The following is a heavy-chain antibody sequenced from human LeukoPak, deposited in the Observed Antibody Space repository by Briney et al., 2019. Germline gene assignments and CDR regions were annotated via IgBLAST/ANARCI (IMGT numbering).Heavy chain of an antibody. J-gene: IGHJ4*02. D-gene: IGHD3-22*01. V-gene: IGHV3-23*01. CDR2: ISGSGGST. CDR3: AKDRAYYSDSSGYYLVRAYDY. Sequence: GGSLRLSCAASGFTFSTYAMSWVRQAPGKGLEWVSGISGSGGSTFYADSVRGRFTISRDNSKNTLYLQMNSLRAEDTAVYYCAKDRAYYSDSSGYYLVRAYDYWGQGTLVTVSS. CDR1: GFTFSTYA.